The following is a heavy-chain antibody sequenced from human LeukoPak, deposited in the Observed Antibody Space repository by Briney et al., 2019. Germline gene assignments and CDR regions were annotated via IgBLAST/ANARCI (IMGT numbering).Heavy chain of an antibody. CDR1: GGSISSSSYY. D-gene: IGHD2-2*01. Sequence: PSETLSLTCTVSGGSISSSSYYWGWIRQPPGKGLEWIGSIYYSGSTYYNPSLKSRVTISVDTSKNQFSLKLSSVTAADTAVYYCARRNYCSSTSCRGGPGFDYWGQGTLVTVSS. CDR2: IYYSGST. J-gene: IGHJ4*02. CDR3: ARRNYCSSTSCRGGPGFDY. V-gene: IGHV4-39*01.